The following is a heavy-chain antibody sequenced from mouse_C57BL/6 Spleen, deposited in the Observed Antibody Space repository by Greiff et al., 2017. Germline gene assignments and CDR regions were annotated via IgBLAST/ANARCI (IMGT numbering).Heavy chain of an antibody. V-gene: IGHV1-18*01. D-gene: IGHD2-4*01. CDR3: ARKGLRRGYYFDY. Sequence: EVQLKESGPELVKPGASVKIPCKASGYTFTDYNMDWVKQSHGKSLEWIGDINPNNGGTIYNQKFKGKATLTVDKSSSTAYMELRSLTSEDTAVYYCARKGLRRGYYFDYWGQGTTLTVSS. CDR1: GYTFTDYN. CDR2: INPNNGGT. J-gene: IGHJ2*01.